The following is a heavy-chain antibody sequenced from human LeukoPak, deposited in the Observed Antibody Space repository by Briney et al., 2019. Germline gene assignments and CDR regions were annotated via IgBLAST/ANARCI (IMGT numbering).Heavy chain of an antibody. D-gene: IGHD3-9*01. CDR1: GDSITTSSYY. J-gene: IGHJ5*02. V-gene: IGHV4-4*07. CDR3: ARDYDVLTAYPPTQLFDP. CDR2: INFSGST. Sequence: PSETLSLICTVSGDSITTSSYYWSWIRQPAGKGLEWIGRINFSGSTNYNPSLKSRVTMSVDTSKNQFSLKLNSVTAADTAVYYCARDYDVLTAYPPTQLFDPWGQGTLVTVSS.